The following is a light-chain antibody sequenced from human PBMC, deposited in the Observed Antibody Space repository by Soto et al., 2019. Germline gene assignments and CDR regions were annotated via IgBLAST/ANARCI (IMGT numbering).Light chain of an antibody. J-gene: IGKJ1*01. Sequence: DIHITQSPSTLSSSFGDRVTITCRASQSVNRWLAWYQQKPGKAPKLLIYETSSLESGVPSRFGGSGSGTEFTLTISSLQPDDFAIYYCQQYNSYSWTFGQGTKVDIK. CDR2: ETS. CDR3: QQYNSYSWT. CDR1: QSVNRW. V-gene: IGKV1-5*03.